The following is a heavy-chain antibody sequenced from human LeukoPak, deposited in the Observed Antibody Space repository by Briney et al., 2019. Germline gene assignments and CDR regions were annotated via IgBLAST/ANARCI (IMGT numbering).Heavy chain of an antibody. CDR2: INPNSGGT. Sequence: ASVKVSCKASGYTFTSYDINWVRQATGQGLEWMGWINPNSGGTNYAQKFQGRVTMTRDTSISTGYMELSRLRSDDTAVYYCARDVVVVPAARPGAFEYWGQGTLVTVSS. CDR1: GYTFTSYD. J-gene: IGHJ4*02. D-gene: IGHD2-2*01. V-gene: IGHV1-2*02. CDR3: ARDVVVVPAARPGAFEY.